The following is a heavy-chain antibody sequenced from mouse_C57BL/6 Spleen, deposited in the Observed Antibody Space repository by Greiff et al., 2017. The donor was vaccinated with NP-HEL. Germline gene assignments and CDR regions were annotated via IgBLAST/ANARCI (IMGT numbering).Heavy chain of an antibody. J-gene: IGHJ4*01. CDR2: IYPGSGST. Sequence: QVHVKQPGAELVKPGASVKMSCKASGYTFTSYWITWVKQRPGQGLEWIGDIYPGSGSTNYNEKFKSKATLTVDTSSSTAYMQLSSLTSEDSAVYYCARGDGYPYYYAMDYWGQGTSVTVSS. CDR3: ARGDGYPYYYAMDY. V-gene: IGHV1-55*01. CDR1: GYTFTSYW. D-gene: IGHD2-3*01.